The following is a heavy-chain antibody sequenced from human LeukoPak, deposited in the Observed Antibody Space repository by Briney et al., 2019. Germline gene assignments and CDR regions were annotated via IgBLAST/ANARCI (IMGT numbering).Heavy chain of an antibody. CDR3: AKDIFYSSSWSLVDY. Sequence: GGSLRLSCAASGFTFSSYAMSWVRQAPGKGLEWVSAISGSGGSTYYADSVKGRFTISRDNSKNTLYLQMNSLRAEDTAVYYCAKDIFYSSSWSLVDYWAQGPLVPVPS. CDR2: ISGSGGST. J-gene: IGHJ4*02. D-gene: IGHD6-13*01. CDR1: GFTFSSYA. V-gene: IGHV3-23*01.